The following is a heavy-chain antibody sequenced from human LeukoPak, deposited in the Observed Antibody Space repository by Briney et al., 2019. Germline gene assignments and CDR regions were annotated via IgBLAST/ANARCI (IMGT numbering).Heavy chain of an antibody. Sequence: GGSLRLSCAASGFSFSNFWMHWVRQAPGMGLVWVSQINPDGTAALYADSVKGRFTISRDSANNTLYLQMNTLRADDTAVYYCAKGSNFAFDNWGQGILVTVSS. V-gene: IGHV3-74*01. CDR1: GFSFSNFW. CDR3: AKGSNFAFDN. J-gene: IGHJ4*02. CDR2: INPDGTAA. D-gene: IGHD1-1*01.